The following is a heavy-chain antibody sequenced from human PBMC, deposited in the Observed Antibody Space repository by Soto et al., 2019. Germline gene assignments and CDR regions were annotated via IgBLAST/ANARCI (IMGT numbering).Heavy chain of an antibody. Sequence: ASVKVSCKASGYTFTGYFIHWVRQAPGQGLEWIGWINPYSGGADLSQKFQGRVTMTRDTSISTAYMEVSSLRSDDTAVFYCARLMHYSHSGGSSHSGFDMWGQGTLVTVSS. V-gene: IGHV1-2*02. D-gene: IGHD2-21*01. J-gene: IGHJ3*02. CDR2: INPYSGGA. CDR3: ARLMHYSHSGGSSHSGFDM. CDR1: GYTFTGYF.